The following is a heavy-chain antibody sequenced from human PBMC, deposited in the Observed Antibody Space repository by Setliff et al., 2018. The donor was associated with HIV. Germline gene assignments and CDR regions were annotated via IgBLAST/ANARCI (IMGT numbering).Heavy chain of an antibody. D-gene: IGHD5-18*01. CDR1: GGSLSGHY. CDR3: ARPSTRGYSYAVYDY. V-gene: IGHV4-34*01. J-gene: IGHJ4*02. Sequence: SETLSLTCAVYGGSLSGHYWSWIRQPPGKGLEWIGEINHSGSTNYNPSLKSRVTMSVDKSKNQFSLRLSSVTAADTAVYYCARPSTRGYSYAVYDYWGQGTLVTVSS. CDR2: INHSGST.